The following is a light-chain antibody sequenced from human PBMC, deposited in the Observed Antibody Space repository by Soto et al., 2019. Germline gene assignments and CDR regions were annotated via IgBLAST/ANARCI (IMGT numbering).Light chain of an antibody. CDR1: QSVSSY. Sequence: EIVSTQSPATLSLSPGERATLSCRASQSVSSYLAWYQQKPGQAPRLLIYDASNRATGIPARFSGSGSGTDFTLTISSLDPEDFAVYYCQQRSNWPPWTFGQGTKVEIK. CDR2: DAS. J-gene: IGKJ1*01. CDR3: QQRSNWPPWT. V-gene: IGKV3-11*01.